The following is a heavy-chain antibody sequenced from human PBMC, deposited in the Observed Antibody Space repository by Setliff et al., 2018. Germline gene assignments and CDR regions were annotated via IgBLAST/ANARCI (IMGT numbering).Heavy chain of an antibody. CDR1: GYTFTDYY. V-gene: IGHV1-2*02. CDR3: ARGGPVAVATLYNWFDP. Sequence: ASVKVSCKASGYTFTDYYIHWVRQAPGQGLEWMGWINPNSGGTNPAQRFQGRVTMTRDTSISTAYMELSRLRSDDTAVYYCARGGPVAVATLYNWFDPWGQGTLVTVSS. D-gene: IGHD6-19*01. J-gene: IGHJ5*02. CDR2: INPNSGGT.